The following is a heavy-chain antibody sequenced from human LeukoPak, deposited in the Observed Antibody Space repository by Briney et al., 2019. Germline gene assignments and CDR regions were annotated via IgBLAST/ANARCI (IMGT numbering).Heavy chain of an antibody. CDR3: ARVAYDYVWGSYRYTNYYYYYMDV. CDR1: GFTFSSYW. V-gene: IGHV3-7*01. CDR2: IKQDGSEK. J-gene: IGHJ6*03. Sequence: VGSLRLSCAASGFTFSSYWMSWVRQAPGKGLEWVANIKQDGSEKYYVDSVKGRFTTSRDNAKNSLYLQMNSLRAEDTAVYYCARVAYDYVWGSYRYTNYYYYYMDVWGKGTTVTVSS. D-gene: IGHD3-16*02.